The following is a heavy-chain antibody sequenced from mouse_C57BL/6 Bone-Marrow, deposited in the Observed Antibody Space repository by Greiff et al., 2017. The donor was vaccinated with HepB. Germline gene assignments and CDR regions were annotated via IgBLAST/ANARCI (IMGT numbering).Heavy chain of an antibody. J-gene: IGHJ4*01. CDR3: AREGHWDAMDY. CDR2: ISSGGSYT. CDR1: GFTFSSYG. Sequence: EVKLMESGGDLVKPGGSLKLSCAASGFTFSSYGMSWVRQTPDKRLEGVATISSGGSYTYYPDSWKRRFTISRDKSKHTLYLQMSSLKSEDTARYYCAREGHWDAMDYWGQGTSVTVSS. V-gene: IGHV5-6*01. D-gene: IGHD4-1*01.